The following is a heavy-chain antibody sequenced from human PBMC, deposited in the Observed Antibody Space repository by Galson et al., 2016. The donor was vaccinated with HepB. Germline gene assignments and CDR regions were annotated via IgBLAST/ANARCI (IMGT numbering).Heavy chain of an antibody. D-gene: IGHD3-22*01. V-gene: IGHV3-74*01. CDR2: INSDGMGT. CDR1: GFTFSTFW. Sequence: SLRLSCAASGFTFSTFWMHWVRQVPGKGLLWVSRINSDGMGTAYADSVKGRFTISRDNGRNTLYLQMNSLKAEDTALYYCVTGTGGYYFHFDYWGQGTLVTVSS. J-gene: IGHJ4*02. CDR3: VTGTGGYYFHFDY.